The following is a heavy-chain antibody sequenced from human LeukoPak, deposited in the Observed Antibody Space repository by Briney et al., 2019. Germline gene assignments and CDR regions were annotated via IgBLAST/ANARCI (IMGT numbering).Heavy chain of an antibody. J-gene: IGHJ5*02. CDR3: AREGQWLPDWFDP. CDR1: GGSISGYY. D-gene: IGHD6-19*01. Sequence: SETLSLTCTGSGGSISGYYWSWIRQPPGQGLEWIGYIHYSGSTNYNPSLKGRVTISLDMSKNQFSLKLNSMTAADTAVYYCAREGQWLPDWFDPWGQGTLVTVSS. V-gene: IGHV4-59*01. CDR2: IHYSGST.